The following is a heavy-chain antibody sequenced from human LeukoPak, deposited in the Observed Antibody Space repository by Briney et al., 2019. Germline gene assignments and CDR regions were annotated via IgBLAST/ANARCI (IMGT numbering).Heavy chain of an antibody. V-gene: IGHV5-51*01. D-gene: IGHD2-21*02. CDR2: IYPGDSDT. CDR3: ARLTYCGGDCYPNWFDT. CDR1: GYRFTSYW. Sequence: GESLKISCKGSGYRFTSYWIGWVRPMPGKGLEWMGVIYPGDSDTRNSPSFLDQVTISAVNSISTAYLQWSSLKASDIAMYYCARLTYCGGDCYPNWFDTWGQGTLVTVSS. J-gene: IGHJ5*02.